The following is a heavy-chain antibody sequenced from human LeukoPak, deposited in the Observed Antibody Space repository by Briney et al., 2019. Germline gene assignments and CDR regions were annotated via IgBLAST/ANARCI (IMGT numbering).Heavy chain of an antibody. J-gene: IGHJ4*02. CDR1: GTSIKSYY. Sequence: SETLSLTCNVSGTSIKSYYWSWIRQPPGEGLEWVGYIDDTGRTNDNPTLRSRLPLAVDTSKNQFSLRLRSVTAAETAVYYCARVWISGWPDYFDYWGQGTLVTVPS. CDR2: IDDTGRT. CDR3: ARVWISGWPDYFDY. D-gene: IGHD6-19*01. V-gene: IGHV4-59*12.